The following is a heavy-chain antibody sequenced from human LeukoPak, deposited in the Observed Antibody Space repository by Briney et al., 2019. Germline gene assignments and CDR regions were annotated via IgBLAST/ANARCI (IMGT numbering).Heavy chain of an antibody. CDR2: IYTTGTT. V-gene: IGHV4-4*07. Sequence: SETLSLTCTVSGGSISNYYWNWIRQPAGKGLEWIGRIYTTGTTTSNPSLKSRVTMSVDTSNNQFSLKLNSVTAADTAVYYCARGITGSTGFDYWGQGTLVAVSS. D-gene: IGHD1-7*01. J-gene: IGHJ4*02. CDR1: GGSISNYY. CDR3: ARGITGSTGFDY.